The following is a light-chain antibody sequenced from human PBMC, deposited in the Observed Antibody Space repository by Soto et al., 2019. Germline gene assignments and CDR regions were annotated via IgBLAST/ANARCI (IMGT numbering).Light chain of an antibody. J-gene: IGKJ4*01. CDR1: QGISSA. Sequence: ALQLTQSPSSLSASVGDRVTITCRASQGISSALAWYQQKPGKAPKLLIYDASRLESGVPSRFSGSGSGTDFTRTISSLQPEDFATYYCQQFNNYPPLTFGGGTKVEIK. V-gene: IGKV1D-13*01. CDR2: DAS. CDR3: QQFNNYPPLT.